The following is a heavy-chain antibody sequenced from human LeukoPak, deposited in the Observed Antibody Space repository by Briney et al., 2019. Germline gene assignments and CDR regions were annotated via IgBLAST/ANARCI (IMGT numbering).Heavy chain of an antibody. CDR1: GFTFSDYY. V-gene: IGHV3-11*06. D-gene: IGHD6-13*01. CDR3: ARLIGFTIAAAATDY. Sequence: PGGSLRLSCAASGFTFSDYYMSWIRQAPGKGLEWVSYISSSSTSTNYADSVKGRFTISRDNAKNSLYLQMNSLRAEDTALYYCARLIGFTIAAAATDYWGQGTLVTVSS. J-gene: IGHJ4*02. CDR2: ISSSSTST.